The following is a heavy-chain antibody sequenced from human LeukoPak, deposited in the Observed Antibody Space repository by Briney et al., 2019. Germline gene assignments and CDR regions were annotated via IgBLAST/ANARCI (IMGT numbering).Heavy chain of an antibody. D-gene: IGHD1-1*01. V-gene: IGHV4-4*07. CDR1: GDSISRYY. CDR3: ARGWKQLVY. CDR2: VFASGTT. J-gene: IGHJ4*02. Sequence: PSETLSLTCSVSGDSISRYYWNWIRQPAGKGLEWIGRVFASGTTNYNPSLTSRVSISADKSKNQVSLRLSSVTAADTAIYYCARGWKQLVYWGQGVLVTVSS.